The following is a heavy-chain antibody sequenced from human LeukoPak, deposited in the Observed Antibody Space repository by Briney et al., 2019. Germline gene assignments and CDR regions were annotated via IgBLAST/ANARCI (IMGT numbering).Heavy chain of an antibody. Sequence: PGRSLRLSCAASGFTFDDYAMHWVRQAPGKGLEWVSGISWNSGSIGYADSVKGRFTISRDNAKNSLYLQMNSLRAEDTALYYCAKQFSGWYGGYFDYWGQGTLVTVSS. J-gene: IGHJ4*02. D-gene: IGHD6-19*01. V-gene: IGHV3-9*01. CDR1: GFTFDDYA. CDR2: ISWNSGSI. CDR3: AKQFSGWYGGYFDY.